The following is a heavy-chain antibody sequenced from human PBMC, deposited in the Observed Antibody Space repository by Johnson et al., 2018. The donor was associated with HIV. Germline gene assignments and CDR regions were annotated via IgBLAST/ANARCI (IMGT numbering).Heavy chain of an antibody. J-gene: IGHJ3*02. CDR1: GFTFSSYA. CDR2: ISYDGSNK. D-gene: IGHD6-6*01. Sequence: QVQLVESGGGVVQPGGSLRLSCAASGFTFSSYAMHGVRQAPGKGLEWVEVISYDGSNKYYEDSVKGRFTISRDNSHNTLYLKMNSLSAEDTAVYSCAKDVHGAFDILGQGTMVTVSS. CDR3: AKDVHGAFDI. V-gene: IGHV3-30*04.